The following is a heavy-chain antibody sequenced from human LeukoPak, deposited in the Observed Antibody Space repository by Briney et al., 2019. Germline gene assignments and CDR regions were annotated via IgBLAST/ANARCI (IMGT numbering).Heavy chain of an antibody. CDR3: AREVSRSKAEDNWNYDFGPLIDY. D-gene: IGHD1-7*01. J-gene: IGHJ4*02. Sequence: ASVKVSCKASGYTFTSYYMHWVRQAPGQGLEWMGIINPSGGSTSYAQKFQGRVTMTRDMSTSTVYMELSSLRSEDTAVYYCAREVSRSKAEDNWNYDFGPLIDYWGQGTLVTVSS. V-gene: IGHV1-46*01. CDR2: INPSGGST. CDR1: GYTFTSYY.